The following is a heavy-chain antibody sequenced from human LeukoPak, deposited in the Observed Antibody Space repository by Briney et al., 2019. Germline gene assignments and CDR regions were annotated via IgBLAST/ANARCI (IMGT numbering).Heavy chain of an antibody. D-gene: IGHD6-13*01. CDR3: ARAPDVGVAAARKQGLYYGMDV. V-gene: IGHV3-30*04. CDR1: GFTFSIYA. J-gene: IGHJ6*02. CDR2: MSYDGSNK. Sequence: GGSLRLSCAASGFTFSIYAMHWVRQAPGKGLEWAAVMSYDGSNKYYADSVKGRFTISRDNSKNTLYLQMNSLRVEDTAVYYCARAPDVGVAAARKQGLYYGMDVWGQGTTVTLSS.